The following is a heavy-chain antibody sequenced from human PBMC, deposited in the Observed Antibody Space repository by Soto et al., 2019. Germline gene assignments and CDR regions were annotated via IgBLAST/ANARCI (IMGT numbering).Heavy chain of an antibody. CDR1: GGSISSGDYY. V-gene: IGHV4-30-4*01. CDR3: AXDTNYYDSSGYYYAPDY. D-gene: IGHD3-22*01. J-gene: IGHJ4*02. Sequence: SETLSLTCTVSGGSISSGDYYWSWIRQPPGKGLEWIGYIYYSGSTYYNPSLKSRVTISVDTSKNQFSLKLSSVTAADTAVYYCAXDTNYYDSSGYYYAPDYWGQGTLVTVSS. CDR2: IYYSGST.